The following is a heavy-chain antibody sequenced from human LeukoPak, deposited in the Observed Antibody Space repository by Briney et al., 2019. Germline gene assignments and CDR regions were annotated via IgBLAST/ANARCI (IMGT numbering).Heavy chain of an antibody. Sequence: PGGSLRLSCAASGFTFSSYGMHWVRQAPGKGLEWVAFIRYDGSNKYYADSVKGRFTISRDNSKNTLYLQMNSLRAEDTAVYYCARANYYDSSGYYYNYYYYMDVWGKGTTVTVSS. CDR3: ARANYYDSSGYYYNYYYYMDV. CDR1: GFTFSSYG. J-gene: IGHJ6*03. CDR2: IRYDGSNK. D-gene: IGHD3-22*01. V-gene: IGHV3-30*02.